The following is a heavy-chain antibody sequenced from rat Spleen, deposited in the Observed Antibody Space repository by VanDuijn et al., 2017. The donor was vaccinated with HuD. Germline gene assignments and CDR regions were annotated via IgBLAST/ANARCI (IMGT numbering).Heavy chain of an antibody. CDR3: ARGDYGGYN. CDR1: GFTFSNYD. V-gene: IGHV5-25*01. D-gene: IGHD1-11*01. Sequence: EVQLVESGGGLVQPGRSMKLSCAASGFTFSNYDMAWVRQAPTKGLEWVASINYDGSNTYYRDSVKGRFTISRDNAKSTLYLQMDSLRSEDTATYYCARGDYGGYNWGQGVMVTVSS. J-gene: IGHJ2*01. CDR2: INYDGSNT.